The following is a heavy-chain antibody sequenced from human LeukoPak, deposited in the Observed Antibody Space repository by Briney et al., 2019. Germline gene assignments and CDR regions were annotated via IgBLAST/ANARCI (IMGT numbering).Heavy chain of an antibody. Sequence: GGSLTLSCAASGFTFSSYGMNWVRQAPGKGLEWVSYIGTSSSTIYYADSVRGRFTISRDNAKNSLYLQMNSLTDEDTAVYYCARHDYGGNSGDYWGQGTLVTVSS. J-gene: IGHJ4*02. CDR2: IGTSSSTI. CDR1: GFTFSSYG. D-gene: IGHD4-23*01. V-gene: IGHV3-48*02. CDR3: ARHDYGGNSGDY.